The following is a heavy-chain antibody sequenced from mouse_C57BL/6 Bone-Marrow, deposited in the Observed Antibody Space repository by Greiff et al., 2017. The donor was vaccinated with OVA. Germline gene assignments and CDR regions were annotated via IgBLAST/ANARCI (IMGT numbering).Heavy chain of an antibody. Sequence: QVQLQQSGPELVKPGASVTISCKASGYTFTDYYINWVKQRPGQGLEWIGWIFPGSGRTYYNEKFKGKATLTVDKSSSTAYMLLSSLTSEDSAVYFCASGAFYSNYVLFDYWGQGTTLTVSS. CDR3: ASGAFYSNYVLFDY. J-gene: IGHJ2*01. V-gene: IGHV1-75*01. CDR1: GYTFTDYY. D-gene: IGHD2-5*01. CDR2: IFPGSGRT.